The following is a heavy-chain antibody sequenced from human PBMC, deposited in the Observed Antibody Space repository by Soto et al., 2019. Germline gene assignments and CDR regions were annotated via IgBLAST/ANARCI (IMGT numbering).Heavy chain of an antibody. CDR1: GFTFSSST. V-gene: IGHV3-23*01. CDR2: IIDSGGYT. Sequence: GGSLRLSCAASGFTFSSSTMNWVRQAPGKGLEWVSAIIDSGGYTYYADSVKGRFTISRDNSKNTLYLQMNSLRAEDTALYYCAKETYYYYGMDVWGQGTTVTSP. J-gene: IGHJ6*02. CDR3: AKETYYYYGMDV.